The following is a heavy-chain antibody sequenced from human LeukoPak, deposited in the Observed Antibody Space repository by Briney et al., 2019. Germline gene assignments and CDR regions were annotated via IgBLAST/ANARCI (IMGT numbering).Heavy chain of an antibody. D-gene: IGHD3-10*01. CDR1: GFTFSSYA. CDR3: ARDRLTYYYGSGSYGP. V-gene: IGHV3-30*04. Sequence: PGRSLRLSCAASGFTFSSYAMHWVRQAPGKGLAWVAVISYDGSNKYYADSVKGRFTISRDNSKNTLYLQMNSLRAEDTAVYYCARDRLTYYYGSGSYGPWGQGTLVTVSS. J-gene: IGHJ5*02. CDR2: ISYDGSNK.